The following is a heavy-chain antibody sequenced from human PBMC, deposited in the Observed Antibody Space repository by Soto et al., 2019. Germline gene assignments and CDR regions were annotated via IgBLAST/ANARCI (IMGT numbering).Heavy chain of an antibody. V-gene: IGHV3-49*03. CDR2: IRSKAYGGTT. Sequence: GSLRLSCTASGFTFGDYAMSWFRQAPGKGLEWVGFIRSKAYGGTTEYAASVKGRFTISRDDSKSIAYLQMNSLKTGDTAVYYCTSSAWEHYYYYGMDVWGQGTTVTVSS. CDR3: TSSAWEHYYYYGMDV. J-gene: IGHJ6*02. CDR1: GFTFGDYA. D-gene: IGHD1-26*01.